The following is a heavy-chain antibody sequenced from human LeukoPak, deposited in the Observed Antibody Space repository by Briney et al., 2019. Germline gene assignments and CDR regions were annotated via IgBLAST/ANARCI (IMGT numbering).Heavy chain of an antibody. D-gene: IGHD1-26*01. CDR2: IYYSGST. J-gene: IGHJ5*02. V-gene: IGHV4-31*03. CDR1: GGSISSGGYY. Sequence: SQTLSLTCTVSGGSISSGGYYWSWIRQHPGKGLEWIGYIYYSGSTYYNPSLKSRVSISVDTSNNQFSLKLSSVSAADTAVYYCARRALGKDWFDPWGPGTLVTVSS. CDR3: ARRALGKDWFDP.